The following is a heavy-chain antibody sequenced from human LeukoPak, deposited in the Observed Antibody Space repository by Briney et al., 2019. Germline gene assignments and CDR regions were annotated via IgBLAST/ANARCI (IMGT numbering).Heavy chain of an antibody. Sequence: GGSLRLSCAASGFTFSTYALSWVRQAPGKGLEWVSTISGSGGSTYSADSVKGRFTISRVNSKNTLYLQMSSLRAEDTAVYYCAKDRDYIGIFDYWGQGTLVTVSS. CDR1: GFTFSTYA. D-gene: IGHD4/OR15-4a*01. CDR2: ISGSGGST. V-gene: IGHV3-23*01. CDR3: AKDRDYIGIFDY. J-gene: IGHJ4*02.